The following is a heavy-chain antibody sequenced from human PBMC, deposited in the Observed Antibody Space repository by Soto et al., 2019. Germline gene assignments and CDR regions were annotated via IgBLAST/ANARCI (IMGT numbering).Heavy chain of an antibody. J-gene: IGHJ4*02. V-gene: IGHV1-18*01. CDR1: GYTFTNYG. D-gene: IGHD3-22*01. CDR2: VSAYNGNT. CDR3: ASQYFYDSSGYYFLLDY. Sequence: QVQLVQSGTEVKKPGASVKVSCKASGYTFTNYGISWVRQAPGQGLEWMGWVSAYNGNTNYAQKLQGRVTMTTDTSTSTAYMELRSLRSDDTAVYYCASQYFYDSSGYYFLLDYWGQGTLLTVSS.